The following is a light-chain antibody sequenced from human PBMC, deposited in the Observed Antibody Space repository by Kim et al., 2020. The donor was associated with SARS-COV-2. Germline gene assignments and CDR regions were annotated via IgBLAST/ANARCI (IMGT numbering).Light chain of an antibody. CDR1: RGVTSNY. Sequence: SPGEKATLSCRASRGVTSNYLAWYQQKPGQAPRLLIYIASSTAAGIPDRFSGSGSGTEFTLTISRLEPEDFAVYCCHQYGRPPSTFGQGTRLDIK. CDR3: HQYGRPPST. V-gene: IGKV3-20*01. CDR2: IAS. J-gene: IGKJ5*01.